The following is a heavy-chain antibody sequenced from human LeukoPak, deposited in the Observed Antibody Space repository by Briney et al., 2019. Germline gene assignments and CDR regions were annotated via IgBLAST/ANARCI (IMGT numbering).Heavy chain of an antibody. J-gene: IGHJ4*02. CDR2: LSISGGST. D-gene: IGHD1-26*01. Sequence: GGSLRLSCAASGFTFSSYTMSWVRQAPGKGLEWVSGLSISGGSTYYADSVKGRFTISRDNSKNMVYMQMNSLRAEDTAIYYCARNVGYLDYWGQGTLVTVSS. CDR1: GFTFSSYT. CDR3: ARNVGYLDY. V-gene: IGHV3-23*01.